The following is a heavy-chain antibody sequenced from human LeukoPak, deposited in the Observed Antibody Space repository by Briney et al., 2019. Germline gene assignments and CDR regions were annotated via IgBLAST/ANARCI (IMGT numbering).Heavy chain of an antibody. V-gene: IGHV4-59*11. CDR1: GGSISSHY. Sequence: PSETLSLTCTVSGGSISSHYWSWIRQPPGKGLEWIGYIYYSGSTNYNPSLKSRVTISVDTSKNQFSLKLSSVTAADTAVYYCARRIADYYYYMDVWGKGTTVTVSS. CDR2: IYYSGST. D-gene: IGHD6-13*01. J-gene: IGHJ6*03. CDR3: ARRIADYYYYMDV.